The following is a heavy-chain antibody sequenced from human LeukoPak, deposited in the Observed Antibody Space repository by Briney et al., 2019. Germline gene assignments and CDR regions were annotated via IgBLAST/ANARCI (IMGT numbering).Heavy chain of an antibody. CDR3: ARVMRLRAYYDSSGYRLGY. Sequence: ASVKVSRKASGYTFTSYDINWVRQATGQGLEWMGWMNPNSGNTGYAQKFQGRVTMTRNTSISTAYMELSSLRSEDTAVYYCARVMRLRAYYDSSGYRLGYWGQGTLVTVSS. D-gene: IGHD3-22*01. CDR2: MNPNSGNT. J-gene: IGHJ4*02. CDR1: GYTFTSYD. V-gene: IGHV1-8*01.